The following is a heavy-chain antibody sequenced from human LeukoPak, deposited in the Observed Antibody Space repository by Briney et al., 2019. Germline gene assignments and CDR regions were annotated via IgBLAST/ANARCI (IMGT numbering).Heavy chain of an antibody. CDR2: INSDRKST. V-gene: IGHV3-74*01. Sequence: GGSLRLSCAASGFTFTSYWMHWVRQAPGKGLVWVTRINSDRKSTSYADSVEGRFTISRDNAKNTLYLQINSLRAGDTAVYYCARDRTEGYDDIGPPKYWGLGTLVTVSS. J-gene: IGHJ4*02. D-gene: IGHD2-15*01. CDR1: GFTFTSYW. CDR3: ARDRTEGYDDIGPPKY.